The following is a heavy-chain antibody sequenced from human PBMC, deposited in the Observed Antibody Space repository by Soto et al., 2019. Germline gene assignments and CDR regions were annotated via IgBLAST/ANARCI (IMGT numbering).Heavy chain of an antibody. D-gene: IGHD3-3*01. CDR3: AKTMPTSPILEWLLYFDY. Sequence: GGSLRLSCAASGFTFRNYAMSWVRQAPGKGLEWVSTISGSGGSTYYADSVKGRFTISRDSSKNTLYLQMNSLRAEDTAVYYCAKTMPTSPILEWLLYFDYWGQGTLVTVSS. J-gene: IGHJ4*02. CDR1: GFTFRNYA. CDR2: ISGSGGST. V-gene: IGHV3-23*01.